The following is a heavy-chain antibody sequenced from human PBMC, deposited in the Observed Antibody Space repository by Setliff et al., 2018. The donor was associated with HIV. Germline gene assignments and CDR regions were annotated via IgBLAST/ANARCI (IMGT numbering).Heavy chain of an antibody. Sequence: GASVKVSCKASGYTFTAFGMNWLRQAPGQGPEWMGWISTYNGNTNYAQKFQGRVTMTTETSTSTVYMELRSLRSDDTAVYYCAKDPSVTVTTIWGQGTMVTVSS. V-gene: IGHV1-18*01. CDR1: GYTFTAFG. D-gene: IGHD4-17*01. CDR3: AKDPSVTVTTI. CDR2: ISTYNGNT. J-gene: IGHJ3*02.